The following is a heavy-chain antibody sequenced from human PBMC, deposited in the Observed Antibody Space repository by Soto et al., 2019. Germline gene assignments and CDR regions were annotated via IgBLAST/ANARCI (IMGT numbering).Heavy chain of an antibody. Sequence: GCLRLACAASGFTFSSYSMNGVRQAPGKGLEWVSYISSSSSTIYYADSVKGRFTISRDNAKNSLYLQMNSLREEDKAVYYCARASVSPWFGELLPNYYGMDVWGQGTKVTVSS. CDR2: ISSSSSTI. CDR1: GFTFSSYS. CDR3: ARASVSPWFGELLPNYYGMDV. V-gene: IGHV3-48*02. D-gene: IGHD3-10*01. J-gene: IGHJ6*02.